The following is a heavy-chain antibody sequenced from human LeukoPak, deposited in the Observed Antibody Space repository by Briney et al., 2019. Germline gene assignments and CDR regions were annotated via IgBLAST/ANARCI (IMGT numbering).Heavy chain of an antibody. V-gene: IGHV1-2*02. Sequence: ASVKVSCKASGYTFTGYYMHWVRQAPGQGLEWMGWINPNSGGTNYAQKFQGRVTMTRDTSISTAYMELSRLRSDDTAVYYCARGYSGGNFNFWYWGQGTLVTVSS. CDR2: INPNSGGT. D-gene: IGHD4-23*01. CDR1: GYTFTGYY. J-gene: IGHJ4*02. CDR3: ARGYSGGNFNFWY.